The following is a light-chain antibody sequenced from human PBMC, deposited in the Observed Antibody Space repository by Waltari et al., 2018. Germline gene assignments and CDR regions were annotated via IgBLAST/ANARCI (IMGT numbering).Light chain of an antibody. J-gene: IGLJ3*02. CDR3: QALGTGAWV. V-gene: IGLV3-1*01. Sequence: SYELTQPPSVSVSPGQTASITCSGDILGNKYASWYQQKPGQSPLLVIYPDTNRPSGIPERFSGSKSGNAATLTISGTQAMDEADYYCQALGTGAWVFGGGTKLTVL. CDR2: PDT. CDR1: ILGNKY.